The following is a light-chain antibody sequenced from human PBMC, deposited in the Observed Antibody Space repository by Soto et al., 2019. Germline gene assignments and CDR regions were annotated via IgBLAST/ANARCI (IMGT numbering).Light chain of an antibody. Sequence: EFVLTQSPGTLSLSPGEGATLSCRASQTITKNYLAWYQQKPGQAPRPLIYGISSRATGVPDRFSGSGSGTDFTLTIGRLEPEDFALFYCQYHGSSPITFGQGTRLEIK. CDR2: GIS. J-gene: IGKJ5*01. CDR1: QTITKNY. CDR3: QYHGSSPIT. V-gene: IGKV3-20*01.